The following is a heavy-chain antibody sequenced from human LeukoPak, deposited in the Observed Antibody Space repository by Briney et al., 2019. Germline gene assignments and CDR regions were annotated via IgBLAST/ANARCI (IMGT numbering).Heavy chain of an antibody. CDR1: GGSINNYY. D-gene: IGHD3-9*01. J-gene: IGHJ6*02. CDR3: ARWHQSILTGSHYYYYYGMNV. Sequence: SETLSLTCTVSGGSINNYYWSWIRQPPGKGLEWIGYIYYSGSTNYNPSLKSRVTISVDTSKNQFSLKLSSVTAADTAVYYCARWHQSILTGSHYYYYYGMNVWGQGTTVTVSS. CDR2: IYYSGST. V-gene: IGHV4-59*01.